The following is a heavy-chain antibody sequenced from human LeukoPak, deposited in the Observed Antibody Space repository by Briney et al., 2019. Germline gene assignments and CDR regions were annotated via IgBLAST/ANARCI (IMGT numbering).Heavy chain of an antibody. V-gene: IGHV7-4-1*02. D-gene: IGHD3-9*01. CDR3: ARKLRYFDWLSQPGFDY. Sequence: ASVKVSCKASGYTFTSYAMNWVRQAPGQGLEWMGWINTNTGNPTYAQGFTGRFVFSLDTSVSTAYLQISSLKAEDTAVYYCARKLRYFDWLSQPGFDYWGQGTLVTVSS. CDR2: INTNTGNP. J-gene: IGHJ4*02. CDR1: GYTFTSYA.